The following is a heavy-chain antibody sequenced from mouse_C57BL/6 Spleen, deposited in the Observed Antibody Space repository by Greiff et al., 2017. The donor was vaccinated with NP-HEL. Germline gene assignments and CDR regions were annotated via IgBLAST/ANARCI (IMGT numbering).Heavy chain of an antibody. CDR2: IDPETGGT. Sequence: VQLQQSGAELVRPGASVTLSCKASGYTFTDYEMHWVKQTPVHGLEWIGAIDPETGGTAYNQKFKGKAILTADKSSSTAYMELRSLTSEDSAVYYCTRGGGSPPMDYWGQGTSVTVSS. V-gene: IGHV1-15*01. CDR3: TRGGGSPPMDY. J-gene: IGHJ4*01. CDR1: GYTFTDYE. D-gene: IGHD1-1*01.